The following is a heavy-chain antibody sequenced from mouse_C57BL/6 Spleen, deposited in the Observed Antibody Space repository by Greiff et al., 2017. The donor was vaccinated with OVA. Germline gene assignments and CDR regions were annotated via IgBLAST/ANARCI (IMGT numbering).Heavy chain of an antibody. Sequence: QVPLQQSGPELVKPGASVKLSCKASGYAFSSSWMNWVKQRPVKGLEWIGRIYPGDGDPNYNGKFKGKATLTADKSSSTAYVQLGSLTYEDSAVYVCARGGVNWYFDVWGTGTTVTVSS. CDR1: GYAFSSSW. V-gene: IGHV1-82*01. J-gene: IGHJ1*03. D-gene: IGHD2-2*01. CDR3: ARGGVNWYFDV. CDR2: IYPGDGDP.